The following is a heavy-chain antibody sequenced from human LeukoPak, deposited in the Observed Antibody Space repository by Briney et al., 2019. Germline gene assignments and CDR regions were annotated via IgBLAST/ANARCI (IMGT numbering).Heavy chain of an antibody. Sequence: QPGGSVRLSCAASGVTLSSYAMSWVRQAPGKGLVWVSAIGGRDGSTYYADSVKGRFTISRDNSKNTLYVQMNSLRAEDTAVYYCAKGHYYGSGSLDYWGQGTLVTVSS. CDR2: IGGRDGST. V-gene: IGHV3-23*01. J-gene: IGHJ4*02. D-gene: IGHD3-10*01. CDR3: AKGHYYGSGSLDY. CDR1: GVTLSSYA.